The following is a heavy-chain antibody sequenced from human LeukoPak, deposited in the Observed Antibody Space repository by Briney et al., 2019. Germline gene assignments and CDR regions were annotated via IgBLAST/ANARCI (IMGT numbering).Heavy chain of an antibody. Sequence: SETLSLTCTVSGGSVSSGSYYYWSWIRQPPGKGLEWIGYIYYSGSTNYNPSLKSRVTISVDTSKNQFSLKLSSVTAADTAVYFCAKGAYFSGSYGFAFDYWGQGTLVTVSS. CDR2: IYYSGST. CDR3: AKGAYFSGSYGFAFDY. J-gene: IGHJ4*02. V-gene: IGHV4-61*01. CDR1: GGSVSSGSYYY. D-gene: IGHD3-10*01.